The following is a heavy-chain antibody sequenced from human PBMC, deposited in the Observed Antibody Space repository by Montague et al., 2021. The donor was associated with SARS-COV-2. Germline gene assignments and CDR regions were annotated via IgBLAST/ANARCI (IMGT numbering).Heavy chain of an antibody. J-gene: IGHJ4*02. D-gene: IGHD3-22*01. CDR1: GGSTSSYY. Sequence: SETLSLTCTVSGGSTSSYYWSWIRQPPGKGLEWIGYIYYSGSTNYNPSLKSRVTISVDTSKNQFSLKLTSVTAADTAVYYCARGRDGYYHRSALFDYWGQGTLVTVSS. V-gene: IGHV4-59*01. CDR2: IYYSGST. CDR3: ARGRDGYYHRSALFDY.